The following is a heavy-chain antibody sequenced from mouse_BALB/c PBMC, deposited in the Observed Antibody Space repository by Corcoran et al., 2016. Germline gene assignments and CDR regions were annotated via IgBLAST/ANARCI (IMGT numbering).Heavy chain of an antibody. CDR1: GYSFTSYY. Sequence: QVQLQQSGPELVKPGASVKISCKASGYSFTSYYIHWVKQRPGQGLEWIGWIFTGSGNTKYNEKFKGKATLTADTSSSTAYMQLSSLTSEDSAVYFCAKTARATYYFDYWGQGTTLTVSS. CDR3: AKTARATYYFDY. J-gene: IGHJ2*01. V-gene: IGHV1-66*01. D-gene: IGHD3-2*01. CDR2: IFTGSGNT.